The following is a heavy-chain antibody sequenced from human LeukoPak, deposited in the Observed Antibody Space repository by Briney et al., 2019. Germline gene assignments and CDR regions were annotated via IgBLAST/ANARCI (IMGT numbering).Heavy chain of an antibody. CDR3: ASFLAYYYDSSGYYYGGDAFDI. CDR1: GGTFSSYA. CDR2: IIPIFGTA. V-gene: IGHV1-69*06. D-gene: IGHD3-22*01. J-gene: IGHJ3*02. Sequence: SVKVSCKASGGTFSSYAISWVRQAPGQGLEWMGGIIPIFGTANYAQKFQGRVTITADKSTSTAYMELSSLRSEDTAVYYCASFLAYYYDSSGYYYGGDAFDIWGQGTMVTVSS.